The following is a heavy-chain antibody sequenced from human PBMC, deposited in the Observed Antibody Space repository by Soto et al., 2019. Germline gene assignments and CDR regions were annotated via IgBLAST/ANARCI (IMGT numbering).Heavy chain of an antibody. V-gene: IGHV1-24*01. CDR3: ATARLISGSYYWAFDY. CDR2: FDPEDGET. J-gene: IGHJ4*02. D-gene: IGHD1-26*01. Sequence: QVQLVQSGAEVKKPGAPVKVSCKVSGYTLTELSMHWVRQAPGKGLGGMGGFDPEDGETIYAQKFQGRVTMTEDTSTDTAYMELSSLRSEDTAVYYCATARLISGSYYWAFDYWGQGTLVTVSS. CDR1: GYTLTELS.